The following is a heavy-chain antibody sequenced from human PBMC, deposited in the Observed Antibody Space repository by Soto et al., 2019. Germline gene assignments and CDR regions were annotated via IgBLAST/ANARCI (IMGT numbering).Heavy chain of an antibody. CDR1: GFTFSTYW. D-gene: IGHD3-16*01. CDR2: IKTDGSVT. V-gene: IGHV3-74*01. Sequence: GGSLRLSCAASGFTFSTYWMHWVRQAPGKGQVWVSRIKTDGSVTTYADSVKGRFTISRDNAKNTLYLQMNTLRAEDTAVYYCARDLGGSHDYWGRGTLVTVSS. CDR3: ARDLGGSHDY. J-gene: IGHJ4*02.